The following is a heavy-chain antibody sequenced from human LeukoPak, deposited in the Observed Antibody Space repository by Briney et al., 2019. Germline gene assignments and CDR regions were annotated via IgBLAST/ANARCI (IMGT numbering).Heavy chain of an antibody. J-gene: IGHJ2*01. Sequence: SETLSLTCSVPGGSFSSGGYYWSWIRQPPGKGLEWIGYIYYSGSTNYNPSLKSRVTISVDTSKNQFSLKLSSVTAADTAVYYCARDFTTKPGDWSFDLWGRGTLVTVSS. CDR2: IYYSGST. D-gene: IGHD1-1*01. CDR1: GGSFSSGGYY. CDR3: ARDFTTKPGDWSFDL. V-gene: IGHV4-61*08.